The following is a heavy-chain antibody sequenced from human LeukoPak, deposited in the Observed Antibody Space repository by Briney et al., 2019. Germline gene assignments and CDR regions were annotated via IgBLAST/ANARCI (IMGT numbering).Heavy chain of an antibody. D-gene: IGHD3-10*01. CDR1: GGSISSSNW. CDR3: AREPPSLITMVRPNWFDP. V-gene: IGHV4-4*02. CDR2: IYHSGST. Sequence: SETLSLTCAVSGGSISSSNWWSWVRQPPGKGLEWIGEIYHSGSTNYNPSLKSRVTISVDKSKNQFSLKLSSVTAADTAVYYCAREPPSLITMVRPNWFDPWGQGTLVTVSS. J-gene: IGHJ5*02.